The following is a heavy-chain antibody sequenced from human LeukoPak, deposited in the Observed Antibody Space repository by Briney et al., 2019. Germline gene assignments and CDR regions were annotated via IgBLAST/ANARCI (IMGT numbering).Heavy chain of an antibody. D-gene: IGHD3-22*01. V-gene: IGHV3-7*01. CDR1: GFTFSSYW. J-gene: IGHJ3*02. CDR2: IKQDGSEK. CDR3: ARAPYYYDSSGPLSAAFDI. Sequence: PGGSLRLSCAASGFTFSSYWMSWVRQAPGKGLEWVANIKQDGSEKYYVDSVKGRFTISRDNAKNSLYLQMNSLRAEDTAVYYCARAPYYYDSSGPLSAAFDIWGQGTMVTVSS.